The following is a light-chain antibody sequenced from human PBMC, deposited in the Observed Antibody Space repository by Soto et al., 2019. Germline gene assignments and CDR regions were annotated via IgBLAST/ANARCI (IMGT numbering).Light chain of an antibody. J-gene: IGKJ5*01. V-gene: IGKV3-20*01. CDR1: QSVSSKF. CDR2: DAS. CDR3: QQYTGPPTT. Sequence: EIVLTPSPGTLSLSPVERAALSGMASQSVSSKFLAWYQQKPVQAPRLLIYDASTRAAGIPDRFSGSGSGTDFTHTITRLEPEDSAVYFCQQYTGPPTTFGQGTRLENK.